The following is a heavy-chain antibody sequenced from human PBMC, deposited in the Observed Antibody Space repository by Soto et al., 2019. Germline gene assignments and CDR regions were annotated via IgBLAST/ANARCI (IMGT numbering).Heavy chain of an antibody. J-gene: IGHJ4*02. CDR2: IYYSGST. V-gene: IGHV4-59*01. CDR3: AALWGRYRYKIDY. Sequence: PSETLSLTCTVSGGSISSYYWSWIRQPPGKGLEWIGYIYYSGSTNYNPSLKSRVTISVDTSKNQFSLKLSSVTAADTAVYYCAALWGRYRYKIDYWGQGTLVTVSS. D-gene: IGHD3-16*02. CDR1: GGSISSYY.